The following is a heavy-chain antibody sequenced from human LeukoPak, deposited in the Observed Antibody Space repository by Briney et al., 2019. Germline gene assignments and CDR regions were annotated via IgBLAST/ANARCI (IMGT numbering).Heavy chain of an antibody. Sequence: GGSLRLSCAASGFTFSSYGMQWVRQAPGKGLEWVAVIWYDGSNKYYADSVKGRFTISRDNSKNTLYLQMNSLRAEDTAVYYCAKGSGYYDSSGYSDYWGQGTLVTVSS. J-gene: IGHJ4*02. CDR3: AKGSGYYDSSGYSDY. CDR1: GFTFSSYG. V-gene: IGHV3-33*06. D-gene: IGHD3-22*01. CDR2: IWYDGSNK.